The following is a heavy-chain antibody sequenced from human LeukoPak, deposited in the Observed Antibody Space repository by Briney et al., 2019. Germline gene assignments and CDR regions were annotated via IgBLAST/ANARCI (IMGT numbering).Heavy chain of an antibody. D-gene: IGHD5-18*01. J-gene: IGHJ6*03. CDR1: GFTFSSYG. CDR2: ISYDGSNK. CDR3: AKDRIQFYYYYMDV. V-gene: IGHV3-30*18. Sequence: GGSLRLSCAAPGFTFSSYGMHWVRQAPGKGLEWVAVISYDGSNKYYADSVKGRFTISRDNSKNTLYLQMNSLRAEDTAVYYCAKDRIQFYYYYMDVWGKGTTVTVSS.